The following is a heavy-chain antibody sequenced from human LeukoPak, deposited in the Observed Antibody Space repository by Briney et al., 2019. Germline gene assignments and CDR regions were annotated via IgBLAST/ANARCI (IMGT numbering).Heavy chain of an antibody. Sequence: ASVKVSCKVSGYTLTELSMHWVRQAPGKGLEWMGGVDPEDGETIYAQKFQGRVTMTEDTSTDTAYMELSSLRSEDTAVYYCATVTTVVTPHHDAFDIWGQGTMVTVSS. V-gene: IGHV1-24*01. CDR3: ATVTTVVTPHHDAFDI. CDR2: VDPEDGET. CDR1: GYTLTELS. J-gene: IGHJ3*02. D-gene: IGHD4-23*01.